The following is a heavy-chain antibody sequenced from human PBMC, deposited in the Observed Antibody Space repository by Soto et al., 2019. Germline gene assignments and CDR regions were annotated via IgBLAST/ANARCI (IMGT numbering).Heavy chain of an antibody. CDR2: LTGSSSNI. Sequence: LRLSCAASGFSFRNYAMSWVRQAPGKGLEWISTLTGSSSNIYYADSVKGRFAISRDNSRNTLYLQMNSLTAEDTAVYYCANGRATYGLLTHDYWGQGTPGHRLL. CDR1: GFSFRNYA. D-gene: IGHD3-10*01. CDR3: ANGRATYGLLTHDY. J-gene: IGHJ4*02. V-gene: IGHV3-23*01.